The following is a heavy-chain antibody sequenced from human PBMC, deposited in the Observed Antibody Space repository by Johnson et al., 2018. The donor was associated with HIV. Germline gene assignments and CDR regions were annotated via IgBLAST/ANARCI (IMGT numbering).Heavy chain of an antibody. D-gene: IGHD3-16*01. CDR1: GFTFSDYF. CDR2: ISSSGSSI. CDR3: SRDSTPWGSEHVAYAFDL. J-gene: IGHJ3*01. V-gene: IGHV3-11*04. Sequence: QVTLVESGGGVVQPGRSLRPSCAASGFTFSDYFMSWIRQAPGKGLECISYISSSGSSIYYTDSLKGRFTISRDNAKNSMYLKMNSLKAEDTGVYYCSRDSTPWGSEHVAYAFDLWGRGTLVTISS.